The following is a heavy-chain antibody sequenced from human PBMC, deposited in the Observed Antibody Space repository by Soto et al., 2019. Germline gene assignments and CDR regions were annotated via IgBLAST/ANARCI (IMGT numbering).Heavy chain of an antibody. V-gene: IGHV3-30*18. CDR3: AKEDGGAAAGRVPFFDY. D-gene: IGHD6-13*01. CDR2: ISYDGSNK. J-gene: IGHJ4*02. Sequence: QVQLVESGGGVVQPGRSLRLSCAASGFTFSSYGMHWVRQAPGKGLEWVAVISYDGSNKYYADSVKGRFTISRDNSKNMLYLQMNSLRAEDTAVYYCAKEDGGAAAGRVPFFDYWGQGTLVTVSS. CDR1: GFTFSSYG.